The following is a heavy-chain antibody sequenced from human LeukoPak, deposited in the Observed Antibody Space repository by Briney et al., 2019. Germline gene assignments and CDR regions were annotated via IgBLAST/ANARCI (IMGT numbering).Heavy chain of an antibody. CDR1: GGSFSGYY. CDR2: INHSGST. J-gene: IGHJ6*03. Sequence: PSETLSLTCAVYGGSFSGYYWTWIRQPPGKGLEWIGEINHSGSTNYNPSLKSRVTISVDTSKNQFSLKLSSVTAADTAVYYCARRIAYYYYYYMDVWGKGTTVTISS. D-gene: IGHD6-13*01. V-gene: IGHV4-34*01. CDR3: ARRIAYYYYYYMDV.